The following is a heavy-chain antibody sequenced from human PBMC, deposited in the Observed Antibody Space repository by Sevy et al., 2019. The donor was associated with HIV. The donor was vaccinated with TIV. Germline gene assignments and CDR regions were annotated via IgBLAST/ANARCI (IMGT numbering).Heavy chain of an antibody. Sequence: GGSLRLSCAASGFTFSSYWMHWVRQAPGKGLVWVSRINSDGSSTSYADSVKGRFTISRDNAKNTLYLQMNSLRAEDTVVYYCARVKGSTNYDFWSGSHYYYGMDVWGQGTTVTVSS. CDR3: ARVKGSTNYDFWSGSHYYYGMDV. CDR1: GFTFSSYW. V-gene: IGHV3-74*01. D-gene: IGHD3-3*01. J-gene: IGHJ6*02. CDR2: INSDGSST.